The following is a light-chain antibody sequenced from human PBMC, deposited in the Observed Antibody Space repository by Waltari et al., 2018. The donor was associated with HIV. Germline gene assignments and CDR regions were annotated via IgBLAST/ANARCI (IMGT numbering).Light chain of an antibody. CDR2: RNN. J-gene: IGLJ3*02. CDR3: ATWDDNLSGWV. V-gene: IGLV1-47*01. CDR1: NSNIGNNY. Sequence: QSVLTQPPSASATPGQRVTISCSGTNSNIGNNYVYWYQKRPGTAPKVLIYRNNYRPSGVPDRFSGSKSGTSASLAISGLRSEDEADYYCATWDDNLSGWVFGGGTKLTVL.